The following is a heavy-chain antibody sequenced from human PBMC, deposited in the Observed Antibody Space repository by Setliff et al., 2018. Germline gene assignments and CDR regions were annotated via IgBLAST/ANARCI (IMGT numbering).Heavy chain of an antibody. CDR1: GYKFSISW. Sequence: GESLKISCKDSGYKFSISWIGWVRQIPGKGLDWMGLIYPGDSDNIRYSPSSQGQVTISADKSISTAYLQWSSLKASDTAIYYCARMSGFLYMDVWGKGIPVTVSS. V-gene: IGHV5-51*01. J-gene: IGHJ6*03. D-gene: IGHD3-3*01. CDR3: ARMSGFLYMDV. CDR2: IYPGDSDNI.